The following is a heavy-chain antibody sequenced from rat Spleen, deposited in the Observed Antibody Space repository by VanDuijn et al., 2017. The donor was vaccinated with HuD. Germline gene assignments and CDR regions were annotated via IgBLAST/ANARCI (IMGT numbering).Heavy chain of an antibody. CDR3: AKDSLGLRRVWAD. CDR1: GFTFSNSY. D-gene: IGHD1-11*01. Sequence: EVQLVESGGGLVQPGRSLKLSCAASGFTFSNSYMAWVRQAPTKGLEWVAYINTGGGITYYRDSVKGRFTISRDNAKSTLYLQMDSLRSEDTATYYCAKDSLGLRRVWADWGQGVMVTVSS. CDR2: INTGGGIT. V-gene: IGHV5-27*01. J-gene: IGHJ2*01.